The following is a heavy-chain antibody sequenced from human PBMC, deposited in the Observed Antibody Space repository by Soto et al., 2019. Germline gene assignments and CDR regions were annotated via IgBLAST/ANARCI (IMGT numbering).Heavy chain of an antibody. D-gene: IGHD3-22*01. V-gene: IGHV4-39*01. CDR3: ARVIDY. Sequence: SETLSLSCTVSCGSINSGFYFWGWIRQPPGKGLEWIWTISYNGSTYYNPSLKSRVTISVETSKKQFSLKVTSVSAADTAIYYCARVIDYWCQGTLVTVAS. CDR1: CGSINSGFYF. CDR2: ISYNGST. J-gene: IGHJ4*02.